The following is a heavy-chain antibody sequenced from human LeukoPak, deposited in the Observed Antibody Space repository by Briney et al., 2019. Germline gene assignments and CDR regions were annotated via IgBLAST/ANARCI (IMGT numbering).Heavy chain of an antibody. CDR2: IKEDGSQK. J-gene: IGHJ4*02. D-gene: IGHD1-1*01. CDR1: GFSFSNYW. V-gene: IGHV3-7*01. CDR3: GRVGNWNDRGDY. Sequence: GGSLRLSCVVSGFSFSNYWMSWVRQAPGKGLEWVANIKEDGSQKSYVDSVKGRFTISRDNAKNSLSLLMNSLRAEDTAVYYCGRVGNWNDRGDYWGQGTLVTVSS.